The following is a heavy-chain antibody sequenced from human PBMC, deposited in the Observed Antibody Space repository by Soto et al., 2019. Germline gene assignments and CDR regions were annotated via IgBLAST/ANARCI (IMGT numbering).Heavy chain of an antibody. D-gene: IGHD5-12*01. J-gene: IGHJ3*01. Sequence: EVQLLESGGGLVQPGGSLRLSCEVSGFNTRNYLVSWVRQAPGKGLEWVSGMSVSGATQYADSVKGRFTISKDFSKNTLYLQMNNLRAEDTAVYHCEGSWTWGQGTMVTVSS. CDR2: MSVSGAT. CDR1: GFNTRNYL. CDR3: EGSWT. V-gene: IGHV3-23*01.